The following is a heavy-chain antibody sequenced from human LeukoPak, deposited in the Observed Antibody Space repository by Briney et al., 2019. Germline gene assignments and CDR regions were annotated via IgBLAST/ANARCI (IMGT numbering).Heavy chain of an antibody. Sequence: PGGSLRLSCAASGFTVSSNYMNWVRQAPGKGLEWVSVIYSGGSTYYADSVKGRFTISRDNSKNTLYLQMNSLRAEDTAVYYCARAYYDFWSGYPYFDYWGQGTLVTVSS. J-gene: IGHJ4*02. D-gene: IGHD3-3*01. CDR3: ARAYYDFWSGYPYFDY. V-gene: IGHV3-53*01. CDR2: IYSGGST. CDR1: GFTVSSNY.